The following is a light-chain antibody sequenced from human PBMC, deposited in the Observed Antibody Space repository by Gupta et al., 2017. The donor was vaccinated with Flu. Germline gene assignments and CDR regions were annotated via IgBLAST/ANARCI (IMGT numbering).Light chain of an antibody. CDR3: QTWRTGIVV. CDR2: GNLDGTY. V-gene: IGLV4-69*01. J-gene: IGLJ2*01. Sequence: QLVLTQSPSASASLGASVKLTCTLSSGHSASAVAWHQKQPGKGPRYLMKGNLDGTYNKGDEMPDRFSGFSSGAERYLTISRLQSEDEADYYCQTWRTGIVVCGGGTKLTGL. CDR1: SGHSASA.